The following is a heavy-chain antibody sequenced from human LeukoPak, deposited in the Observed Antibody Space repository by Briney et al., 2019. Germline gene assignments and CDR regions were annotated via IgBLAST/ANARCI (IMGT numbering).Heavy chain of an antibody. CDR1: GFSFSGSG. J-gene: IGHJ6*03. D-gene: IGHD6-13*01. V-gene: IGHV3-30*02. Sequence: GGSLRLSCAASGFSFSGSGIYWVRQAPGKGLEWVAFIRYDGNYRFYADSVKGRFTISRDSSNNTLYLQMNSLRAEDTAVYYCAKERGARIAAAVSLVRKNYYYYYMDVWGKGTTVTISS. CDR3: AKERGARIAAAVSLVRKNYYYYYMDV. CDR2: IRYDGNYR.